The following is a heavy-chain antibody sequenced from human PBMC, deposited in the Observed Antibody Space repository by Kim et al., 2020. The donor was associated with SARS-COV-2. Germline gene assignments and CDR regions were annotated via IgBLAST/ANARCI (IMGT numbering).Heavy chain of an antibody. CDR3: AREGSSGWYPH. Sequence: KHDADCVKGRFTISRDNSKNTLCLQMNSLTPEDTAMYYCAREGSSGWYPHWGQGSLVTVSS. CDR2: K. V-gene: IGHV3-30*03. J-gene: IGHJ4*02. D-gene: IGHD6-19*01.